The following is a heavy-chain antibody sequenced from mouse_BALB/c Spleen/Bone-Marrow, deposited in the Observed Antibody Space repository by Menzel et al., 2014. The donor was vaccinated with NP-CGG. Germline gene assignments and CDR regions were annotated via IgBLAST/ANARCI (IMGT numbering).Heavy chain of an antibody. CDR3: ARSGDSSGYGFAY. J-gene: IGHJ3*01. CDR1: GYTFTSYD. D-gene: IGHD3-2*01. CDR2: IYPGDGST. V-gene: IGHV1S56*01. Sequence: QVHVKQSGPELVKPGALVKISCKASGYTFTSYDINWVKQRPGQGLEWIGWIYPGDGSTKYNEKFKGKATLTADKSSSTAYMRLSSLTSENSAVYFCARSGDSSGYGFAYWGQGTLVTVSA.